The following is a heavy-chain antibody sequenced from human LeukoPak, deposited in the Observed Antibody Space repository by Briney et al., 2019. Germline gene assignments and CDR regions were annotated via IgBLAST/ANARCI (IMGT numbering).Heavy chain of an antibody. CDR1: GFTFSSYG. CDR3: AKASPSPDYYYYYYMDV. CDR2: IRYDGSNK. V-gene: IGHV3-30*02. J-gene: IGHJ6*03. Sequence: GGSLRLSCAASGFTFSSYGMHWVRQAPGKGLEWVAFIRYDGSNKYYADSVKGRFTISRDNSKNTLYLQMNSLRAEDTAVYYCAKASPSPDYYYYYYMDVRGKGTTVTVSS.